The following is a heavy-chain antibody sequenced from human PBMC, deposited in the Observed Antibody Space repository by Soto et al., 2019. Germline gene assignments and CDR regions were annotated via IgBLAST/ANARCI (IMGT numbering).Heavy chain of an antibody. D-gene: IGHD3-22*01. V-gene: IGHV4-39*01. CDR3: ARDYFDSSDYTTNWFDP. Sequence: LSLTCSVSGDSISNSRFYWAWIRQPPGEGLEWIGSIYHTGNAYYNPSLKSRVTIFVDTSKNQFSLKLTSVTAADTALYYCARDYFDSSDYTTNWFDPWGQGALVTVSS. CDR2: IYHTGNA. CDR1: GDSISNSRFY. J-gene: IGHJ5*02.